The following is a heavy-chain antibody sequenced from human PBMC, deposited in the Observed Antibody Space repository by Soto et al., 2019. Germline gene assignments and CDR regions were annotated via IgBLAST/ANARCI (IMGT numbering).Heavy chain of an antibody. CDR2: IYYSGST. Sequence: PSVTLSLTCTVSGGSISSYYWSWIRQPPGKGLEWIGYIYYSGSTNYNPSLKSRVTISVDTSKNQFSLKLSSVTAADTAVYYCARSAVDVVVPAAIEGAFGYYYYMDVWGKGTTVTVSS. V-gene: IGHV4-59*08. D-gene: IGHD2-2*01. J-gene: IGHJ6*03. CDR1: GGSISSYY. CDR3: ARSAVDVVVPAAIEGAFGYYYYMDV.